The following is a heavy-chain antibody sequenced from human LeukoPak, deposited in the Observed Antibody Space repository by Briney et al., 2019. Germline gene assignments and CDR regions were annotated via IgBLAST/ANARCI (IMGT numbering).Heavy chain of an antibody. CDR2: IYYSGST. Sequence: SETLSLTCTVSGGSISSYYWSWIRQPPGKGLEWIGYIYYSGSTNYNPSLKSRVTISVDTSKNQFSLKLSSVTAADTAVYYCARDGYSSSPTGYFDYWGQETLVTVSS. CDR3: ARDGYSSSPTGYFDY. V-gene: IGHV4-59*01. CDR1: GGSISSYY. J-gene: IGHJ4*02. D-gene: IGHD6-13*01.